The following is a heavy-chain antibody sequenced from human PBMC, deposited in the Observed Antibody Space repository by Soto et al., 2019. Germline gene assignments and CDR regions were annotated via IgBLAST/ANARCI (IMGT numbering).Heavy chain of an antibody. CDR2: IHHGGSI. D-gene: IGHD5-18*01. J-gene: IGHJ4*02. V-gene: IGHV4-4*02. CDR1: GGSISSTNW. Sequence: QIQLQESGPGLVKPSGTVSLTCTVSGGSISSTNWWSWVRQPPGMGLEWIGDIHHGGSIYFNSSLEGRISMSADKSKNQFSLRLHSVTAADTAVYFCARLRTSVLAQSVTPNFDSWGQGTLVTVSS. CDR3: ARLRTSVLAQSVTPNFDS.